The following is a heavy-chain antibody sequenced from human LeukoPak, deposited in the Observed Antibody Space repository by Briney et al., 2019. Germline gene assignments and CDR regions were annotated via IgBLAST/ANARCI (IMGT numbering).Heavy chain of an antibody. J-gene: IGHJ3*02. CDR2: IDDSGNT. Sequence: SETLSLTCTVSGGSISRYYWSWIRRPPGKGLEWIGYIDDSGNTNYNPSLKSQVTISVDKSKNQFSLKLSFVTAADTTMYYCARSDYHNSGSHTVFDAFDIWGQGTRVTVSS. CDR1: GGSISRYY. CDR3: ARSDYHNSGSHTVFDAFDI. D-gene: IGHD3-10*01. V-gene: IGHV4-59*01.